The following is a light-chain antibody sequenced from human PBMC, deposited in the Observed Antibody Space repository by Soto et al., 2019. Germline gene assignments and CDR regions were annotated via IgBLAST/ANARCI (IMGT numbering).Light chain of an antibody. V-gene: IGLV2-14*03. Sequence: QSALTQPASVSGSPGQSITLSCTGTSSDIGAYNFVSWYQQHPGKAPKLMLYDVNIRPSGASNRFSGSKSGNTAYLTISGLQAEDEADYYCTSWTTSTTMIFGGGTQLTVL. CDR2: DVN. CDR3: TSWTTSTTMI. CDR1: SSDIGAYNF. J-gene: IGLJ2*01.